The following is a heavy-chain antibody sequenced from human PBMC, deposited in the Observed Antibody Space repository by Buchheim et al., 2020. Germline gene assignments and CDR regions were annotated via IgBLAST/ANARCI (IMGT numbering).Heavy chain of an antibody. CDR3: ASFWGSGSYHYYYGMDV. J-gene: IGHJ6*02. CDR2: INHRGST. CDR1: GGSFSGYY. Sequence: QVQLQQWGAGLLKPSETLSLTCAVYGGSFSGYYWSWIRQPPGKGLEWIGEINHRGSTNYNPSLKSRVTISVDTTKNQFSLKLSSVIAADTAVYYCASFWGSGSYHYYYGMDVWGQGTT. D-gene: IGHD3-10*01. V-gene: IGHV4-34*01.